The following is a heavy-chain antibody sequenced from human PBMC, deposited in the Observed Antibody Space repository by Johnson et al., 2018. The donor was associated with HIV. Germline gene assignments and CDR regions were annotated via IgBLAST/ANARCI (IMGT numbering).Heavy chain of an antibody. CDR3: ARGSRLAAVTLGTFDI. CDR2: LYSGGST. Sequence: VQLVESGGVVVQPGGSLRLSCAASGFTFDDYAMHLVRQAPGKGLEWVSVLYSGGSTYYAGSVKGRFTISRDNSNNTLFLQMNSRRAEDTAVYYCARGSRLAAVTLGTFDIWGQGTMVTVSS. CDR1: GFTFDDYA. V-gene: IGHV3-66*01. J-gene: IGHJ3*02. D-gene: IGHD6-13*01.